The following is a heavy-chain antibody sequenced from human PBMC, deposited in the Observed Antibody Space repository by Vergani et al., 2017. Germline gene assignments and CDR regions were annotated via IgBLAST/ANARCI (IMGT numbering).Heavy chain of an antibody. CDR2: INSDGSST. V-gene: IGHV3-74*01. D-gene: IGHD2-2*01. CDR3: AKGVGTRYCSSTSCPNWFDP. Sequence: EVQLVESGGGLVQPGGSLRLSCAASGFTFSSYWMHWVRQAPGKGLVWVSRINSDGSSTSYADSVKGRFTISRDNAKNSLYLQMNSLRAEDTALYYCAKGVGTRYCSSTSCPNWFDPWGQGTLVTVS. J-gene: IGHJ5*02. CDR1: GFTFSSYW.